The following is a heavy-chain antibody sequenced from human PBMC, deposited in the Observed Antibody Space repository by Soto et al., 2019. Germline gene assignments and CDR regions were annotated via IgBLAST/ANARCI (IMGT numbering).Heavy chain of an antibody. CDR2: IYYSGST. Sequence: PSETLSLTCTVSGGSISSYYWSWIRQPPGKGLEWIGYIYYSGSTNYNPSLKSRVTISVDTSKNQFSLNLSSVTAADTAVYYCARWERGYSGYDYGSGYYYYMDVWGKGTTVTVSS. CDR3: ARWERGYSGYDYGSGYYYYMDV. J-gene: IGHJ6*03. V-gene: IGHV4-59*01. D-gene: IGHD5-12*01. CDR1: GGSISSYY.